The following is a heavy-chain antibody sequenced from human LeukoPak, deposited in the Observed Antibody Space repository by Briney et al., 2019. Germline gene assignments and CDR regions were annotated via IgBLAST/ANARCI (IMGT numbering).Heavy chain of an antibody. CDR1: GYTFTGYY. D-gene: IGHD2-15*01. V-gene: IGHV1-2*02. J-gene: IGHJ5*02. CDR3: AREGYCSGGSCLGNWFDP. Sequence: ASVKVSCKASGYTFTGYYMHWVRQAPGQGLEWMGWINPNSGGTNYAQKFQGRVTMTRDTSISTAYMELSRLRSDDTAVYYCAREGYCSGGSCLGNWFDPWGQGTLVTVSP. CDR2: INPNSGGT.